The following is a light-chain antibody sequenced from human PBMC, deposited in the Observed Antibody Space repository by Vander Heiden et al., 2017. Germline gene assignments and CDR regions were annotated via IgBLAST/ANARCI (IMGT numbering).Light chain of an antibody. CDR2: GTF. CDR3: QQYLSSVWT. V-gene: IGKV3-20*01. J-gene: IGKJ1*01. CDR1: QTNSSTY. Sequence: VLTQSPGSLCLPPGETATLSCRTTQTNSSTYLAWYHHRPGQGPRLLIYGTFNRATGIPDRFSGSGSGRDFTLTIRGLEPEDVGVYYCQQYLSSVWTFGRGTKVQIK.